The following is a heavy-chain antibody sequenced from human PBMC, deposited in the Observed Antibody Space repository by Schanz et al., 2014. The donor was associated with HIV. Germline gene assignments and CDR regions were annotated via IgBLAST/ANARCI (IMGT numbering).Heavy chain of an antibody. D-gene: IGHD3-22*01. Sequence: VQLVESGGGVVQPGRSLRLSCAASGFTFSSYGMHWVRQAPGKGLEWVSSISESGGRTYYADSVNGRFTISRDNSKNTLYLQMTTLRTEDTAVYYCAKPEYDSSGNSQSHFDYWGQGTLVTVSP. CDR2: ISESGGRT. CDR1: GFTFSSYG. J-gene: IGHJ4*02. CDR3: AKPEYDSSGNSQSHFDY. V-gene: IGHV3-23*04.